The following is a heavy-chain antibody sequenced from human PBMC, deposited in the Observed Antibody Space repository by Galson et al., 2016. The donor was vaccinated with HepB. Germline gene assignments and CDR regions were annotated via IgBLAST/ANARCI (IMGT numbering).Heavy chain of an antibody. Sequence: TLSLTCAVSGASLSGYFWSWIRQPPGKGLEWIGEINLSGRVNYNPSLKGRVSISVDTSENQFSLRLSPVTAADTAVYYCARHQKKPITLFGVVSEYYYCGLAVWGQGTTVTVSS. D-gene: IGHD3-3*01. J-gene: IGHJ6*02. CDR3: ARHQKKPITLFGVVSEYYYCGLAV. CDR2: INLSGRV. V-gene: IGHV4-34*01. CDR1: GASLSGYF.